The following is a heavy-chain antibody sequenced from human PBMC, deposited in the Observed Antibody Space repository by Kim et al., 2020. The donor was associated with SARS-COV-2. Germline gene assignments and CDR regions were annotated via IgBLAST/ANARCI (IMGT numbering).Heavy chain of an antibody. J-gene: IGHJ6*02. D-gene: IGHD3-16*01. CDR1: GGSISSYY. CDR2: IYTSGST. V-gene: IGHV4-4*07. CDR3: ARDGGEVVKYYYYGMDV. Sequence: SETLSLTCTVSGGSISSYYWSWIRQPAGKGLEWIGRIYTSGSTNYNPSLKSRVTMSVDTSKNQFSLKLSSVTAADTAVYYCARDGGEVVKYYYYGMDVWGQGTTVTVSS.